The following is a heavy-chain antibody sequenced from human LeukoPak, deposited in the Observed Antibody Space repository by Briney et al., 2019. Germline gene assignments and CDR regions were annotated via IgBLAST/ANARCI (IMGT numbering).Heavy chain of an antibody. Sequence: PSETLSLTCTVSGGSVSSGSYYWSWIRQPPGKGLEWIGYIYYSGSTNYNPSLKSRVTISVDTSKNQFSLKLSSVTAADTDVYYCARVRAAAAGGTIDYWGQGTLVTVSS. J-gene: IGHJ4*02. D-gene: IGHD6-13*01. CDR2: IYYSGST. CDR3: ARVRAAAAGGTIDY. CDR1: GGSVSSGSYY. V-gene: IGHV4-61*01.